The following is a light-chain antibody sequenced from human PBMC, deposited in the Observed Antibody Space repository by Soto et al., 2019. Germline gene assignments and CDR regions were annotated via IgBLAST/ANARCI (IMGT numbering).Light chain of an antibody. V-gene: IGLV3-1*01. Sequence: SYELTQPPSVSVSPGQTASITCSGDTLRDKYASWYQQKPGQSPVLVIYEDMKRPSGIPERFSGSNSGNTATLTISGTQTMDEADYYCQAWDSSAVVFGGGTKLTV. CDR1: TLRDKY. CDR3: QAWDSSAVV. CDR2: EDM. J-gene: IGLJ2*01.